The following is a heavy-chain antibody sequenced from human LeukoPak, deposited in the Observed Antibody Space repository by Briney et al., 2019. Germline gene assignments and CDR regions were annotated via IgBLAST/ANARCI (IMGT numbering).Heavy chain of an antibody. J-gene: IGHJ6*03. CDR2: IDPNSGGT. Sequence: ASVKVSCKAYGYTFTGYYIHWVRQAPGQGLEWMGRIDPNSGGTNFAQKFQGRVTMTRDTSITTAYMELSSLRSVDTAIYYCARDRDTSGYYYMDVWGKGTTVTVS. CDR1: GYTFTGYY. V-gene: IGHV1-2*06. CDR3: ARDRDTSGYYYMDV.